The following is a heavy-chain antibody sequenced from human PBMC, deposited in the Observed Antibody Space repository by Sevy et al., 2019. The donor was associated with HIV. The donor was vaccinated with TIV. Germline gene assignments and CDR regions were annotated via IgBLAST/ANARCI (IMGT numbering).Heavy chain of an antibody. Sequence: GGSLRLSCVASGFTFRSFSMHWVRQAPGKGLKWVAAIWYDGRTERYADSVQGRFTISRDNSKKTLYLQMNSLRDEDTAIYYCARDAARVIVPTAGFDSWGQRTLVTVSS. CDR2: IWYDGRTE. CDR1: GFTFRSFS. D-gene: IGHD1-1*01. V-gene: IGHV3-33*01. J-gene: IGHJ5*01. CDR3: ARDAARVIVPTAGFDS.